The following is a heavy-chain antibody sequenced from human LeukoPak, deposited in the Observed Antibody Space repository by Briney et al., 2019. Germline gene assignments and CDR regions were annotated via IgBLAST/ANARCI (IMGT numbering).Heavy chain of an antibody. Sequence: PSETLSLTCTVSGGSISGYHWIWIRQPAGKGLEWIGRIYTSGSANYNPSLKSRVTLSEDTSKNQFSLRLSSVTAADTAVYYCARGGGYSSSLNAFDIWGPGTMVTVSS. D-gene: IGHD6-13*01. CDR3: ARGGGYSSSLNAFDI. CDR1: GGSISGYH. J-gene: IGHJ3*02. V-gene: IGHV4-4*07. CDR2: IYTSGSA.